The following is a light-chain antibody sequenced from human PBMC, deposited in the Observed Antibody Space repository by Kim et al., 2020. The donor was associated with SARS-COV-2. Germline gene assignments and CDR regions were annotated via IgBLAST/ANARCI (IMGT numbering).Light chain of an antibody. Sequence: EIVMTQSPATLSVSPGERATLSCRASQSISSNLAWYQQKAGQAPRLLMYGASTRATGIPARFSGSGSGTEFTLTISSLQSEDFAVYYCQQYNNWPPFTFGPGTKVDIK. J-gene: IGKJ3*01. CDR1: QSISSN. V-gene: IGKV3-15*01. CDR3: QQYNNWPPFT. CDR2: GAS.